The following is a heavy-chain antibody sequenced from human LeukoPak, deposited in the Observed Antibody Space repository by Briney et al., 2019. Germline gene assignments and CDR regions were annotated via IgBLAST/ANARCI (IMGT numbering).Heavy chain of an antibody. Sequence: GGSLRLSCAASGFTFSSYGMHWVRQAPGKGLEWVAFIRYDGSNKYYADSVRGRFTISRDNSKNMLYLLMNSLRVEDTAVYYCARDQYQGPYNTAWYGAFDIWGQGTTVTVSS. D-gene: IGHD3-10*01. CDR1: GFTFSSYG. V-gene: IGHV3-30*02. CDR3: ARDQYQGPYNTAWYGAFDI. CDR2: IRYDGSNK. J-gene: IGHJ3*02.